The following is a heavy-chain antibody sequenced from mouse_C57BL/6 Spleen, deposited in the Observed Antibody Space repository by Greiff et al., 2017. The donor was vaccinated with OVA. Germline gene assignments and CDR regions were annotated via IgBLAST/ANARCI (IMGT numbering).Heavy chain of an antibody. CDR1: GYTFTSYW. Sequence: VQLQQPGAELVKPGASVKLSCKASGYTFTSYWMHWVKQRPGQGLEWIGMIHPNSGSTNYNEKFKSKATLTVDKSSSTAYMQLSSLTSEDSAVYYGARSGVYYAMDYWGQGTSVTVSS. CDR2: IHPNSGST. CDR3: ARSGVYYAMDY. V-gene: IGHV1-64*01. J-gene: IGHJ4*01. D-gene: IGHD3-1*01.